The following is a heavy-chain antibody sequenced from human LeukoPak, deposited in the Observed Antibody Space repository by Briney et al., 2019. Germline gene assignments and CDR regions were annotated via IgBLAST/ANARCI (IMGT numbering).Heavy chain of an antibody. Sequence: PSETLSLTCTVSGGSISSSSYYWGWIRQPPGKGLEWIGSIYYSGSTYYNPSLKSRVTISVDTSKNQFSLKLSSVTAADTAVYYCARSNWNYFLSYYYYYMDVWGKGTTVTVSS. D-gene: IGHD1-7*01. CDR2: IYYSGST. J-gene: IGHJ6*03. CDR3: ARSNWNYFLSYYYYYMDV. V-gene: IGHV4-39*07. CDR1: GGSISSSSYY.